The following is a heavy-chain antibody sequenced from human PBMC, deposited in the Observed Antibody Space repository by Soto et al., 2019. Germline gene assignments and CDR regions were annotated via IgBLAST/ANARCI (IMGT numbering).Heavy chain of an antibody. CDR1: GFTFSSYS. CDR3: ARDGSIWYPYY. CDR2: ISGSSTYI. V-gene: IGHV3-21*01. D-gene: IGHD6-13*01. Sequence: EVQLVETGGGLIQPGGSLRLSCAASGFTFSSYSMNWVRQAPGKGLEWVSSISGSSTYIYYADSVKGRFTISRDNAKNSLYLQMNSLRAEDTALYYCARDGSIWYPYYWGQGTLVTVSS. J-gene: IGHJ4*02.